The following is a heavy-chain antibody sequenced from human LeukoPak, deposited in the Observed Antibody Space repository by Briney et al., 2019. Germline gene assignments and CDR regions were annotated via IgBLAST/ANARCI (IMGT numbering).Heavy chain of an antibody. CDR1: GFTFSSYW. D-gene: IGHD2-15*01. CDR2: IKKDGSET. CDR3: ARDSAVAAWDY. Sequence: GGSLRLSCAASGFTFSSYWMSWVRQAPGKGLEWVANIKKDGSETYYVDSVKGRFTISRDDAKNSVYLHMNSVREEDADVYFCARDSAVAAWDYWGQGTLVTVSS. V-gene: IGHV3-7*01. J-gene: IGHJ4*02.